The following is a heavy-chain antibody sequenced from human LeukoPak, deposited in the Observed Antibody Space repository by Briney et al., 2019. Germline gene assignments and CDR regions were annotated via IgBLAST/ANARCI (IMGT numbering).Heavy chain of an antibody. CDR1: AFSLSAYN. CDR2: ISYTGTYI. J-gene: IGHJ4*02. V-gene: IGHV3-21*04. Sequence: GGSLRLSCAASAFSLSAYNMNWVRRAPGKGLEWVSSISYTGTYIYYADSVKGRFTISRDNAQNSLYLQMSSLRAEDTAIYYCVRDRGTYRPIDYWGQGTLVTVSS. D-gene: IGHD1-26*01. CDR3: VRDRGTYRPIDY.